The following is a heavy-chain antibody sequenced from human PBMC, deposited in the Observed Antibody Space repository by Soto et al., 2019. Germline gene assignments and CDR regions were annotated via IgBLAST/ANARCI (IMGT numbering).Heavy chain of an antibody. V-gene: IGHV3-15*01. D-gene: IGHD1-1*01. Sequence: EVQLVESGGGLVKPGGSLRLSCAASGFTFSNAWMSWVRQAPGKGLEWVGRIKSNTDGATIDYAAPVKGRFTLSRDDSENPLYLHMNSLKTDDTAVYFCTAHDPINRNWGQGTMVTV. CDR1: GFTFSNAW. J-gene: IGHJ4*02. CDR3: TAHDPINRN. CDR2: IKSNTDGATI.